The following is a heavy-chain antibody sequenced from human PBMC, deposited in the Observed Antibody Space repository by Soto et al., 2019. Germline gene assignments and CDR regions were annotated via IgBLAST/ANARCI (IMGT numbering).Heavy chain of an antibody. V-gene: IGHV3-15*01. J-gene: IGHJ4*02. CDR1: GFTFTNTW. CDR3: TAERYCGGGSCPYY. Sequence: GGSLRLSCTDSGFTFTNTWMSWVRQAPGKGLEWVGRIKSKNDGGTADYAAPVKGRFTISRDDSTNTVYLQMNSLKAEETAAYYCTAERYCGGGSCPYYWGQEILVTVSS. D-gene: IGHD2-15*01. CDR2: IKSKNDGGTA.